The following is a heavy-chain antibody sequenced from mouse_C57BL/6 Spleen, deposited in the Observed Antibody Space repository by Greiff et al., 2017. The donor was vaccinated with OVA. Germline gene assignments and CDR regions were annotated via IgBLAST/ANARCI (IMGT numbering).Heavy chain of an antibody. CDR3: ARRGSSNWYFDV. D-gene: IGHD1-1*01. CDR1: GFTFSDYY. V-gene: IGHV5-16*01. Sequence: EVQVVESEGGLVQPGSSMKLSCTASGFTFSDYYMAWVRQVPEKGLEWVANINYDGSSTYYLDSLKSRFIISRDNAKNILYLQMSSLKSEDTATYYCARRGSSNWYFDVWGTGTTVTVSS. CDR2: INYDGSST. J-gene: IGHJ1*03.